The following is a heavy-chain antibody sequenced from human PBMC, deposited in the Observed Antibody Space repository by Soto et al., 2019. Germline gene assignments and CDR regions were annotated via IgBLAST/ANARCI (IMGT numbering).Heavy chain of an antibody. CDR1: GFTFSTYD. CDR3: ARDRLDWYFDL. Sequence: EVKLVESGGGLVQPGGSLRLSCAASGFTFSTYDMHWVRQVTGKGLEWVSAIGFAGDTYYPDSVKGRFTISRENARNSLYLQMNSLRAEDTAVYCCARDRLDWYFDLWGRGTLVTVSS. V-gene: IGHV3-13*01. J-gene: IGHJ2*01. CDR2: IGFAGDT.